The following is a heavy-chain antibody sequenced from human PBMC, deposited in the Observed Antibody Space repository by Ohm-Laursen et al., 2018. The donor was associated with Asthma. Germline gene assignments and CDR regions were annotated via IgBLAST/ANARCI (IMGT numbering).Heavy chain of an antibody. CDR1: GFTFSSYA. V-gene: IGHV3-30-3*01. CDR3: ARENYDFWGGSWGVIDY. CDR2: ISYDGSNK. Sequence: SLRLSCTASGFTFSSYAMHWVRQTPGKGLEWVAVISYDGSNKNYADSVKGRFTISRDDPKKTLYLQMNSLRAEDTAVYYCARENYDFWGGSWGVIDYWGQGTLVTVSS. D-gene: IGHD3-3*01. J-gene: IGHJ4*02.